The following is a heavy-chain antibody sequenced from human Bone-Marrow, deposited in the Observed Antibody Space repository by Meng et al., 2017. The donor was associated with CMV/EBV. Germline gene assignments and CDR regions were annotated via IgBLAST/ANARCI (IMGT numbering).Heavy chain of an antibody. Sequence: SETLSLTCAVSGGSISSSNWWSWVRLPPGKGLEWIGEISQSGTINNNPSLKSRVTILVDKSRNQISLRLRPVTAADTAVYYCARIYCSSISCYMVGWGQGTLVTVPS. CDR2: ISQSGTI. CDR3: ARIYCSSISCYMVG. D-gene: IGHD2-2*02. J-gene: IGHJ4*02. CDR1: GGSISSSNW. V-gene: IGHV4-4*02.